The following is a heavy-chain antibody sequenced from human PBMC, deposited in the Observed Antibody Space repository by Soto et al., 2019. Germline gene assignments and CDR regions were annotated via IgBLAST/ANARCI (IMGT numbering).Heavy chain of an antibody. D-gene: IGHD2-15*01. CDR3: ARDAALKWFDP. J-gene: IGHJ5*02. V-gene: IGHV4-31*03. CDR1: GGSTSSGGYY. CDR2: VYYSGST. Sequence: QVQLQESGPRLVKPSQTLSLTCTVSGGSTSSGGYYWSWIRQYPGKGLEWIGFVYYSGSTYYNPSLKRRVIISVETSKKQFSLKLSSVTAADTAVYYCARDAALKWFDPWGQGTLVTVSS.